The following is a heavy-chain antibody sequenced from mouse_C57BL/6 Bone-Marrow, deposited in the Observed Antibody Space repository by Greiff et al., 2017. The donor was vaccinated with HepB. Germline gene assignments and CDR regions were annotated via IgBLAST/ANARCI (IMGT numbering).Heavy chain of an antibody. J-gene: IGHJ3*01. D-gene: IGHD2-3*01. V-gene: IGHV1-81*01. CDR2: IYPRSGNT. CDR1: GYTFTSYG. CDR3: ARGRWLLLAY. Sequence: VQLQQSGAELARPGASVKLSCKASGYTFTSYGISWVKQRTGQGLEWIGEIYPRSGNTYYNEKLKGKATLTADKSSSTAYMELRSLTSEDSAVYFCARGRWLLLAYWGQGTLVTVSA.